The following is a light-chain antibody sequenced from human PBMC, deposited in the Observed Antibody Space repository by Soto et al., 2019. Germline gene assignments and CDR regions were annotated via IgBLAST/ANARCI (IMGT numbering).Light chain of an antibody. CDR1: QSIRTY. V-gene: IGKV1-39*01. J-gene: IGKJ2*01. CDR2: AAS. Sequence: DIQMTQSPSSLSASVGDRVTITCRTSQSIRTYLNWYQQKPGAAPQLLIYAASSLQSGVPSRFTGSGSGTEFTFTISSLQPEDSATYYCQQSYSTPNTFGQGTKLEIK. CDR3: QQSYSTPNT.